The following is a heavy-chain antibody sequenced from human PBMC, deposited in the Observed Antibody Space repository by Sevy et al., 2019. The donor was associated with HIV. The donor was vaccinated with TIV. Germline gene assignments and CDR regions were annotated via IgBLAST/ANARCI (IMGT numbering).Heavy chain of an antibody. J-gene: IGHJ4*02. CDR1: GFTFSSYW. D-gene: IGHD3-22*01. Sequence: GGSLRLSCAASGFTFSSYWMSWVRQAPGKGLEWVANIKQDGSEKYYVDSVKGRFTISRDNAKNSLYLQMNSLRAEDTAVYYCARDTYYYDSSGWSSDYWGQGTLVTVSS. V-gene: IGHV3-7*01. CDR3: ARDTYYYDSSGWSSDY. CDR2: IKQDGSEK.